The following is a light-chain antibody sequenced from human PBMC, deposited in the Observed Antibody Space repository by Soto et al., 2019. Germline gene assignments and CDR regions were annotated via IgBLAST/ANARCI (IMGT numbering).Light chain of an antibody. V-gene: IGKV1-5*01. CDR1: QSISSW. J-gene: IGKJ1*01. CDR3: QQYYSYSRT. CDR2: DAS. Sequence: DIQITPSPSTLSASVGDRVTITFRASQSISSWLAWYQQKPGKAPKLLIFDASSLESGVPSRFSGSGSGTEFTLTISSLQPDDFATYYCQQYYSYSRTFGQGTKVDI.